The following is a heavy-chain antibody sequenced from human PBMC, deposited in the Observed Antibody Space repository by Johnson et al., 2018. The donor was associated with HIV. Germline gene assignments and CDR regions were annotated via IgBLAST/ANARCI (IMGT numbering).Heavy chain of an antibody. CDR3: ARAPEVRGIDAFDI. CDR1: GFTFSDYY. J-gene: IGHJ3*02. V-gene: IGHV3-11*04. CDR2: ISSSGSTL. D-gene: IGHD3-10*01. Sequence: QVQLVESGGGLVKPGGSLSLSCAASGFTFSDYYMSWIRQAPGKGLEWVAYISSSGSTLYYADSVKGRFTISRDNAKNSLYLQMNILTAEATAVYYCARAPEVRGIDAFDIWGQGTMVTVS.